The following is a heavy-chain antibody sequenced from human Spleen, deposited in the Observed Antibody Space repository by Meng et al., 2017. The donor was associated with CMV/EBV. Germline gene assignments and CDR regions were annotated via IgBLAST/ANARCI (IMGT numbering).Heavy chain of an antibody. CDR3: ARDSDDYDFWSAYYTDAFDF. CDR2: ITGDSTYK. D-gene: IGHD3-3*01. Sequence: SPSMNWVRQAPGKGLEWVSSITGDSTYKHYADSLKGRFTISRDNAKNSLYLQMNSLRAEDTAVYYCARDSDDYDFWSAYYTDAFDFWGQGTMVTVSS. J-gene: IGHJ3*01. V-gene: IGHV3-21*01. CDR1: SPS.